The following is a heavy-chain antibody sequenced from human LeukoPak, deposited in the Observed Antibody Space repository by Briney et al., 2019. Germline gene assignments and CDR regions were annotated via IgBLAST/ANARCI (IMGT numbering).Heavy chain of an antibody. CDR2: MNPNSGNT. CDR3: ASSWSSWYARRAFDI. V-gene: IGHV1-8*01. CDR1: GYTFTGYD. J-gene: IGHJ3*02. D-gene: IGHD6-13*01. Sequence: ASVKVSCKASGYTFTGYDINWVRQATGQGLEWMGWMNPNSGNTSYAQKFQGRVTMTRNTSITTADMELSSLRSEDTAVYYCASSWSSWYARRAFDIWGQGTMVTVSS.